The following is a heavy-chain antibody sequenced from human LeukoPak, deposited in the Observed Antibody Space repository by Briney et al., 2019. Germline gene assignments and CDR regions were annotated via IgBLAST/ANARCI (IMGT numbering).Heavy chain of an antibody. CDR3: AKDLWQELVEYYFDN. D-gene: IGHD6-13*01. J-gene: IGHJ4*02. V-gene: IGHV3-21*01. Sequence: GGSLRLSCAASGFTFSSYSMNWVRQAPGKGLEWVSSISSSSSYIYYADSVKGRFTISRDNSKNTLFLQMNSLRPEDSAVYYCAKDLWQELVEYYFDNWGQGTLITVSS. CDR2: ISSSSSYI. CDR1: GFTFSSYS.